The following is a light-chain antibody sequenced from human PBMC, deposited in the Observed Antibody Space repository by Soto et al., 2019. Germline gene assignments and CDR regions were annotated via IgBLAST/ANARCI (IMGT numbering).Light chain of an antibody. Sequence: DIQMTQSPSSVSASVGDRVTITCRASQGISSLLAWYQQRPGKAPKLLISGASSFQSGVPSRFSGSGSGTDFTLTINSLQPEDFATYYCQQAYSFPYTFGQGTKLEIK. CDR1: QGISSL. J-gene: IGKJ2*01. CDR3: QQAYSFPYT. V-gene: IGKV1-12*01. CDR2: GAS.